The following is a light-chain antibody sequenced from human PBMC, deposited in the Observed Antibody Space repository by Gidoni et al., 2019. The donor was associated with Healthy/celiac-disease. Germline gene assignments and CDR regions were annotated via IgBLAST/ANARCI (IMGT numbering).Light chain of an antibody. V-gene: IGKV3-11*01. CDR1: QSVSSY. J-gene: IGKJ4*01. Sequence: EIVLTQSPATLSLSPGERATLSCRASQSVSSYLAWYQQKPGQAPRLLIYDASNRATGIPARFSGSGSGTDFTLTISSLEPEDCAVYYCQQRSNWPPVLTFGGXTKVEIK. CDR3: QQRSNWPPVLT. CDR2: DAS.